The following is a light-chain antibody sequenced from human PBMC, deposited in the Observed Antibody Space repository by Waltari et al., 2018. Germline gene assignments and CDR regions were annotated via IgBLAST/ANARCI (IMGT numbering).Light chain of an antibody. V-gene: IGLV2-14*01. CDR2: EVS. J-gene: IGLJ2*01. Sequence: QSALTQPASVSGSPGQSLTLPCTGTSSDVGGSNFVSWYQQHPGQAPKLMIYEVSDRPSGVSNRFSCSKSGSTASLTISGLQAEDEADYYCSSYTSSSTLVVFGGGTKLTVL. CDR3: SSYTSSSTLVV. CDR1: SSDVGGSNF.